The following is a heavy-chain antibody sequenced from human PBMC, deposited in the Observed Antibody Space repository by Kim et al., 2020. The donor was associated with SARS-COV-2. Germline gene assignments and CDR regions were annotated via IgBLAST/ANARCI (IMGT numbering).Heavy chain of an antibody. CDR1: GGSISSSSYY. CDR2: IYYSGST. CDR3: ARDPIYYDSMGYFDY. J-gene: IGHJ4*02. V-gene: IGHV4-39*07. Sequence: SETLSLTCTVSGGSISSSSYYWGWIRQPPGKGLEWIGSIYYSGSTYYNPSLKSRVTISVDTSKNQFSLKLSSVTAADTAVYYCARDPIYYDSMGYFDYWGQGTLVTVSS. D-gene: IGHD3-22*01.